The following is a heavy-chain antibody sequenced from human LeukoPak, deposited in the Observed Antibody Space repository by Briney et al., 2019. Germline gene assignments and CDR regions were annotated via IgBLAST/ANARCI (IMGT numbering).Heavy chain of an antibody. V-gene: IGHV3-72*01. Sequence: GGSLRLSCAASGFDFGAHEMDWVRQAPGKGLEWVGRIRNKAHTFSTEYAASVRGRFTVSRDDSKNSLSLQMNSLRIEDTVVYYCVRASQGYFQSWGQGTLVTVSS. CDR2: IRNKAHTFST. CDR1: GFDFGAHE. CDR3: VRASQGYFQS. J-gene: IGHJ1*01.